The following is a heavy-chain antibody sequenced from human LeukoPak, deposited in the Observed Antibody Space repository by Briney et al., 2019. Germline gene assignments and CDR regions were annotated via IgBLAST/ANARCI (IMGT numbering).Heavy chain of an antibody. CDR1: GFTFSSYA. Sequence: PGGSLRLSCAASGFTFSSYAMSWVRQAPGKGLEWVSGISGSGGSTYYADSAKGRFTISRDNSKNTLYLQMNSLRAEDTAVYYCAKDGDYVIRNAFDIWGQGTMVTVSS. D-gene: IGHD4-17*01. V-gene: IGHV3-23*01. CDR3: AKDGDYVIRNAFDI. J-gene: IGHJ3*02. CDR2: ISGSGGST.